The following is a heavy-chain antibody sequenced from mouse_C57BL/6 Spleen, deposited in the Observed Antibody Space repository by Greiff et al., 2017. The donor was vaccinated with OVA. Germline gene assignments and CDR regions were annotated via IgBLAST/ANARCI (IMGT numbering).Heavy chain of an antibody. CDR3: ARDRGYYGSSYGFAD. V-gene: IGHV5-16*01. D-gene: IGHD1-1*01. CDR1: GFTFSDYY. Sequence: EVQLQQSEGGLVQPGSSMKLSCTASGFTFSDYYMAWVRQVPEKGLEWVANINYDGSSTYYLDSLKSRFIISRDNAKNILYLQMSSLKSEDTATYYCARDRGYYGSSYGFADWGQGTLVTVSA. CDR2: INYDGSST. J-gene: IGHJ3*01.